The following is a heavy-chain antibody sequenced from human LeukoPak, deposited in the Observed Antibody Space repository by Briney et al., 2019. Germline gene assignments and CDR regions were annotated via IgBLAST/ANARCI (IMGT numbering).Heavy chain of an antibody. CDR3: ARVFMVAANPDY. CDR2: INPNSGGT. V-gene: IGHV1-2*02. J-gene: IGHJ4*02. Sequence: AASVKVSCKASGYTFTGYYMHWVRQAPGQGLEWMGWINPNSGGTNYAQKFQGRVTMTRDTSISTAYMELSRLRSDDTAVYYCARVFMVAANPDYWGQGTLVTVSS. CDR1: GYTFTGYY. D-gene: IGHD2-15*01.